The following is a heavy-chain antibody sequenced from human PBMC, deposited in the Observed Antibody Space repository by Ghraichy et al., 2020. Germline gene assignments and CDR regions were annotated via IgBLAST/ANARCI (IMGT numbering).Heavy chain of an antibody. Sequence: GGSLRLSCAASGFTFDRYGLNWVRQAPGKGLEWVAGVNWNGHSKGYGDSVKGRFTISRDNANNSLYLQMNSLSVEDTALYFCARDMITQSEHYYGSGSYYRYFYHGLDVWGQGTTVTVS. J-gene: IGHJ6*02. D-gene: IGHD3-10*01. CDR1: GFTFDRYG. V-gene: IGHV3-20*04. CDR3: ARDMITQSEHYYGSGSYYRYFYHGLDV. CDR2: VNWNGHSK.